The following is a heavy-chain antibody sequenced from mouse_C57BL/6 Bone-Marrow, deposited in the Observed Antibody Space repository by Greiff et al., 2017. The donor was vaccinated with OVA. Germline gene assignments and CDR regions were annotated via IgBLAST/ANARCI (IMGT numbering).Heavy chain of an antibody. CDR1: GFPITSGYY. Sequence: VKLQESGPGLVKPSQSLFLTCSITGFPITSGYYWIWIRQSPGKPLEWMGYITHSGETFYNPSLQSPISITRETSKNQFFLQLNSVTTEDTAMYYCAGDPYGYYYFDYWGQGTTLTVSS. J-gene: IGHJ2*01. D-gene: IGHD2-2*01. CDR3: AGDPYGYYYFDY. V-gene: IGHV12-3*01. CDR2: ITHSGET.